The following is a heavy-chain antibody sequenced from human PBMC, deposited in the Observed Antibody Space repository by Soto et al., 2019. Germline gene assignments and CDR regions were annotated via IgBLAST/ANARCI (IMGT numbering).Heavy chain of an antibody. V-gene: IGHV1-69*06. Sequence: PVKVSCKASGGTFSSYAISWVRQAPGQGLEWMGGIIPIFGTANYAQKFQGRVTITADKSTSTAYMELSSLRSEDTAVYYCARDGVIAARPKYYYYYCMDVWGQGTTVTVSS. CDR1: GGTFSSYA. CDR2: IIPIFGTA. CDR3: ARDGVIAARPKYYYYYCMDV. J-gene: IGHJ6*02. D-gene: IGHD6-6*01.